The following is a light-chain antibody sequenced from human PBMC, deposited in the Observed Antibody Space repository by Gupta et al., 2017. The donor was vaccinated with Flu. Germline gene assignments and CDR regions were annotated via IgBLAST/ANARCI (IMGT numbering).Light chain of an antibody. Sequence: QSALTQPPSVSGSPGQSVTISCTGTSSDVGTYNRVSWYQQSPGTAPKLMIYEVSNRPSGVPDRFSGSKSGNTASLTTSGLQGEDEADYYCSSYTSSYTFVFGTGTKVTVL. CDR1: SSDVGTYNR. V-gene: IGLV2-18*03. CDR2: EVS. J-gene: IGLJ1*01. CDR3: SSYTSSYTFV.